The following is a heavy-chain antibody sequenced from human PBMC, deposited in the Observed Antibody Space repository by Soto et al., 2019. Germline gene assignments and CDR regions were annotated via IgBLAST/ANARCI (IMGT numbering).Heavy chain of an antibody. D-gene: IGHD1-1*01. CDR1: GYTFTNYA. CDR3: ARVPGNWRNYFYYGMDV. Sequence: ASVKVSCKASGYTFTNYAMHWVRQAPGQRLEWMGWINAGNGNTKYSQKFQGRVTITRDTSASTAYMELSSLRSEDTAVYYCARVPGNWRNYFYYGMDVWGQGTTVTVSS. CDR2: INAGNGNT. V-gene: IGHV1-3*01. J-gene: IGHJ6*02.